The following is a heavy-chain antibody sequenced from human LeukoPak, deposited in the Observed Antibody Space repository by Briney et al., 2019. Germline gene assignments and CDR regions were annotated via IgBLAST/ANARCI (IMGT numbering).Heavy chain of an antibody. J-gene: IGHJ4*02. CDR1: GGSISSYY. D-gene: IGHD3-3*01. CDR2: IYYSGST. Sequence: PSETLSLTCTVSGGSISSYYWSWIRQPPGKGLEWIGYIYYSGSTNYNPSLKSRVTIPVDTSKNQFSLKLSSVTAADTAVYYCARTGRFLERPFDYWGQGTLVTVSS. CDR3: ARTGRFLERPFDY. V-gene: IGHV4-59*08.